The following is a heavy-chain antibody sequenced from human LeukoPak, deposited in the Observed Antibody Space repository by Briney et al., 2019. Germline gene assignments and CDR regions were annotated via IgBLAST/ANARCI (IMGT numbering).Heavy chain of an antibody. CDR1: GGTFSSYA. CDR2: IIPIFGTA. D-gene: IGHD3-22*01. V-gene: IGHV1-69*05. CDR3: ARDDSSGYYPFDY. J-gene: IGHJ4*02. Sequence: SVKVSCKASGGTFSSYAISWVRQAPGQGLEWMGRIIPIFGTANYAQKFQGRVTITTDESTSTAYMELSSLRSEDTAVCYCARDDSSGYYPFDYWGQGTLVTVSS.